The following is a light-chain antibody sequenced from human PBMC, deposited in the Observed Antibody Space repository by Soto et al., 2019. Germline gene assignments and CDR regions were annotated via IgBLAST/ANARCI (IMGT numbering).Light chain of an antibody. Sequence: ERVMTQSPATLSVSPGERATLSCRASQSVSSDLAWYQQKPDQAPRLVIYDASTRATGIPARFSGSGSGTEFTLTISSLQPEVFALYNSHQNNDWPLTFGGGTKVEIK. V-gene: IGKV3-15*01. CDR2: DAS. J-gene: IGKJ4*01. CDR3: HQNNDWPLT. CDR1: QSVSSD.